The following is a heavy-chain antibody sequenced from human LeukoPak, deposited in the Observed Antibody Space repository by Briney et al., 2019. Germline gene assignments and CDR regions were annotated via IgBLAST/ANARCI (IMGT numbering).Heavy chain of an antibody. D-gene: IGHD3-10*01. CDR1: GFTFSGYI. Sequence: PGGSLRLSCAASGFTFSGYIMNWVRQAPGKGLEWVANIKQDGSEKYYVDSVKGRFTISRDNAKNSLYLQMNSLRVEDTAVYYCARDGGRFGDYEYWGQGTLVTVSS. CDR3: ARDGGRFGDYEY. J-gene: IGHJ4*02. CDR2: IKQDGSEK. V-gene: IGHV3-7*01.